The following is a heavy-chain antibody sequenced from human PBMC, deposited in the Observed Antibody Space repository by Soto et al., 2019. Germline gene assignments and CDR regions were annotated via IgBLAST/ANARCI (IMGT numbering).Heavy chain of an antibody. CDR1: GYTFTSYT. V-gene: IGHV1-3*01. J-gene: IGHJ5*02. CDR2: INAGNGNT. D-gene: IGHD1-26*01. CDR3: ARLTIVGATFWFDP. Sequence: ASVKVSCKASGYTFTSYTMHWVRQAPGQRLEWMGWINAGNGNTKYSQKFQGRVTISRDTSARTAYMELSSLRSEDTAVYYCARLTIVGATFWFDPWGQGTLVTVSS.